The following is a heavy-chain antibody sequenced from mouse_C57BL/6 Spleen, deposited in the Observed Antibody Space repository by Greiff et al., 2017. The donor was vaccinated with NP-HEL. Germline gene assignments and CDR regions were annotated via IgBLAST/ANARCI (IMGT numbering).Heavy chain of an antibody. CDR2: IYPGDGDT. J-gene: IGHJ2*01. V-gene: IGHV1-82*01. CDR1: GYAFSSSW. CDR3: ARSGTGSYYFDY. D-gene: IGHD4-1*01. Sequence: VKLQQSGPELVKPGASVKISCKASGYAFSSSWMNWVKQRPGKGLEWIGRIYPGDGDTNYNGKFKGKATLTAAKSSSTAYMQLSSLTSEDSAFYFCARSGTGSYYFDYWGQGTTLTVSS.